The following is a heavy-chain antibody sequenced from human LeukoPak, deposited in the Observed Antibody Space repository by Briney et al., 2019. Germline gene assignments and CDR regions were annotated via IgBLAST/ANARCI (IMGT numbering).Heavy chain of an antibody. CDR2: IKQDGSKK. CDR3: ARDRWELLSNSYHYCGLDV. Sequence: GGSLRLSCAASGFTFSNYWMSWVRQAPGKGLEWVANIKQDGSKKCYVDSVKGRFTISRDNAKNSLYLQTNSLRAEDTAVYYCARDRWELLSNSYHYCGLDVWGQGTTVTVSS. CDR1: GFTFSNYW. J-gene: IGHJ6*02. D-gene: IGHD2-15*01. V-gene: IGHV3-7*01.